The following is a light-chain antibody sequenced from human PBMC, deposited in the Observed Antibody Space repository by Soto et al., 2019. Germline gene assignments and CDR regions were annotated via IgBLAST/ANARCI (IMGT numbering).Light chain of an antibody. V-gene: IGLV2-14*03. CDR1: SSDVGGYNY. CDR2: DSP. Sequence: QSALTQPASVSGSPGQSITISCTGTSSDVGGYNYVCWYQQHPGKAPKLIIHDSPNRPSGVSNRFPGSKSGNTASLSISGLQADDEADYYCSSYTNXSTVVXXXGTKLTVL. CDR3: SSYTNXSTVV. J-gene: IGLJ2*01.